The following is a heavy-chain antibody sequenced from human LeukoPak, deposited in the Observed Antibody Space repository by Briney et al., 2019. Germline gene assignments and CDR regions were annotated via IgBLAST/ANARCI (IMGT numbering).Heavy chain of an antibody. Sequence: GESLKISCAASGFTFSSYGMSWVRQAPGKGLEWVSAISGSGGSTYYADSVKGRFTISRDNSKNTLYLQMNSLRAEDTAVYYCAKVAYYDILTGYYMSAFDIWGQGTMVTVSS. V-gene: IGHV3-23*01. CDR3: AKVAYYDILTGYYMSAFDI. J-gene: IGHJ3*02. CDR1: GFTFSSYG. CDR2: ISGSGGST. D-gene: IGHD3-9*01.